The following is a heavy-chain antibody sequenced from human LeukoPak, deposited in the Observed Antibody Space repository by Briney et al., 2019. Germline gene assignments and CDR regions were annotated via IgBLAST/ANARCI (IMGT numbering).Heavy chain of an antibody. CDR2: MNPNSGNT. Sequence: ASVKVSCKASGYTFTSYDINWVRQATGQGLEWMGWMNPNSGNTGYAQKFQGRVTITRNTSISTAYMELSSLRSEDTAVYYCARYTGAYFDYAFDIWGQGTMVTVSS. CDR1: GYTFTSYD. V-gene: IGHV1-8*03. J-gene: IGHJ3*02. D-gene: IGHD3-9*01. CDR3: ARYTGAYFDYAFDI.